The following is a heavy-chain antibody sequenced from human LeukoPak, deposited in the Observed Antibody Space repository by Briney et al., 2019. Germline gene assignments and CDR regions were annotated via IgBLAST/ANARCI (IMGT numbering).Heavy chain of an antibody. D-gene: IGHD6-19*01. CDR2: INPSSGGT. CDR1: GYTFTGYY. Sequence: ASVKVSCKPSGYTFTGYYMHWVRQAPGQGLEWMGWINPSSGGTNYPQKFQGRVTITRNTSISTAYMELSSLRSEDTAVYYCARGGPGSGSFYYYYMDVWGKGTTVTVSS. CDR3: ARGGPGSGSFYYYYMDV. V-gene: IGHV1-2*02. J-gene: IGHJ6*03.